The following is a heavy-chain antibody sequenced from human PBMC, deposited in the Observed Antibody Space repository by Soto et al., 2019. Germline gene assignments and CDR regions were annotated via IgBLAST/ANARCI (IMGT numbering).Heavy chain of an antibody. D-gene: IGHD3-22*01. CDR1: GFSFSGSA. CDR2: IRSKPNNYAT. J-gene: IGHJ4*02. CDR3: TRLRGDHYDASAYSHHYDD. V-gene: IGHV3-73*01. Sequence: GGSLRLSCAASGFSFSGSAIHWVRQASGKGLEWVGRIRSKPNNYATAYAASVKGRFTISRDESKNTTYLQMNSLKTEDTAVYYCTRLRGDHYDASAYSHHYDDXGQGTLVTVSS.